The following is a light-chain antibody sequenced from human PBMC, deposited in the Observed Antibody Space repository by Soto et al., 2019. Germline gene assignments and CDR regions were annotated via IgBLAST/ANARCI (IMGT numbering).Light chain of an antibody. CDR3: QHYNSYSEA. CDR2: DAS. V-gene: IGKV1-5*01. Sequence: DIQMTQTPSALSSSVGDTVTFTCRAIQSLSEWLAWYQQKPGKAPKLLIYDASSLERGVPSRFSGSGSGTEFTLTISSLQPDDFATYYCQHYNSYSEAFGQGTKVDIK. CDR1: QSLSEW. J-gene: IGKJ1*01.